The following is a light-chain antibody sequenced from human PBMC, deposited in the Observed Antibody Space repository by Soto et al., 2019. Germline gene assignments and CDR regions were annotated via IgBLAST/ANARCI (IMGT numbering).Light chain of an antibody. CDR3: QHYNSYSEA. J-gene: IGKJ1*01. V-gene: IGKV1-5*03. CDR1: QTISSW. Sequence: DIQTSQSPSTLSGSVGDRVTITGRASQTISSWLAWYQQKPGKAPKLLIYKASTLKSGVPSRFSGSGSGTEFTLTLRSLQPDDFATYYCQHYNSYSEAFGQGTKVHIK. CDR2: KAS.